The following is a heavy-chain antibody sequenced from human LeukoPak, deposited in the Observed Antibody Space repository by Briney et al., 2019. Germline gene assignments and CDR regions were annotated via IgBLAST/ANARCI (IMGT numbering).Heavy chain of an antibody. CDR1: GYTFTGFY. J-gene: IGHJ4*02. Sequence: ASVKVSCKASGYTFTGFYIHWVRQAPGQGPEWMGWINPNGGGTNYAQKFQGRVTMTRDTSISTVYMELSRLKSDDTAVYYCARLDVQYSFENWGRGTLVTVYS. V-gene: IGHV1-2*02. CDR2: INPNGGGT. CDR3: ARLDVQYSFEN.